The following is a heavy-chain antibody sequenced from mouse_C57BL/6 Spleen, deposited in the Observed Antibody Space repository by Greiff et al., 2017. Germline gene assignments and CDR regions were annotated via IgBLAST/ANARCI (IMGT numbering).Heavy chain of an antibody. D-gene: IGHD1-1*02. CDR2: IYPRSGNT. J-gene: IGHJ4*01. Sequence: QVQLKESGAELARPGASVKLSCKASGYTFTSYGISWVKQRTGQGLEWIGEIYPRSGNTYYNEKFKGKATLTADKSSSTAYMELRSLTSEDSAVYFCARGLFPDAMDYWGQGTSVTVSS. CDR1: GYTFTSYG. V-gene: IGHV1-81*01. CDR3: ARGLFPDAMDY.